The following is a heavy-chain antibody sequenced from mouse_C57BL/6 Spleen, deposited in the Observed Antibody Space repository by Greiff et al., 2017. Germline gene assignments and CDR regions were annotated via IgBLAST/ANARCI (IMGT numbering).Heavy chain of an antibody. CDR2: ISSGGDYI. CDR1: GFTFSSYA. Sequence: EVQLVESGEGLVKPGGSLKLSCAASGFTFSSYAMSWVRQTPEKRLEWVAYISSGGDYIYYADTVKGRFTISRDNARNTLYLQMSSLKSEDTAMYYCTRDPDYDVGYAMDDWGQGTSVTVSS. J-gene: IGHJ4*01. D-gene: IGHD2-4*01. CDR3: TRDPDYDVGYAMDD. V-gene: IGHV5-9-1*02.